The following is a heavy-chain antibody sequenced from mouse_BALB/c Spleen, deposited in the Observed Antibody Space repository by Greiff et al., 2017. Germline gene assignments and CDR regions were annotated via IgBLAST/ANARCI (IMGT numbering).Heavy chain of an antibody. CDR3: AKNWDEGAWFAY. J-gene: IGHJ3*01. V-gene: IGHV3-8*02. CDR2: ISYSGST. CDR1: GDSITSGY. D-gene: IGHD4-1*01. Sequence: EVMLVESGPSLVKPSQTLSLTCSVTGDSITSGYWNWIRKFPGNKLEYMGYISYSGSTYYNPSLKSRISITRDTSKNQYYLQLNSVTTEDTATYYCAKNWDEGAWFAYWGQGTLVTVSA.